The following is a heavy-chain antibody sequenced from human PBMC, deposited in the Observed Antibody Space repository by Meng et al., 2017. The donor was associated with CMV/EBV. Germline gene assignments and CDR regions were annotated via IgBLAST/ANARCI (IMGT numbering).Heavy chain of an antibody. V-gene: IGHV3-7*01. D-gene: IGHD3-3*01. CDR3: ARGESSWSGYYLYYGMDV. CDR2: IKQDGSEK. Sequence: GESLKISCAASGFTFSGYWMSWVRQAPGKGLEWVANIKQDGSEKYYVDSVKGRFTISRDNAKNSLYLQMNSLRAEDTAVYYCARGESSWSGYYLYYGMDVWGQGTTVTVSS. CDR1: GFTFSGYW. J-gene: IGHJ6*02.